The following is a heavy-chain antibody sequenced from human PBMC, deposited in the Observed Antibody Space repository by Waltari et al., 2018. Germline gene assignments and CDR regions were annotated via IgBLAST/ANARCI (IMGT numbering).Heavy chain of an antibody. CDR1: GGCISSCY. Sequence: QVQLQESGPGLETPSDTLSRTCTVTGGCISSCYGPWIRQPPEKGLDWIGYIYYSGTTNYDPSLKSRVTISVDTSKNQFSLKLSSVTAADTAVYYCARGLGYCSSNRCFDAFDIWGQGTMVTVSS. V-gene: IGHV4-59*07. D-gene: IGHD2-2*01. CDR3: ARGLGYCSSNRCFDAFDI. J-gene: IGHJ3*02. CDR2: IYYSGTT.